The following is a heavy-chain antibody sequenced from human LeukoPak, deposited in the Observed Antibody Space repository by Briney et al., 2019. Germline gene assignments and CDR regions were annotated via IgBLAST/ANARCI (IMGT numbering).Heavy chain of an antibody. CDR1: GFTFSDAW. D-gene: IGHD2-21*01. J-gene: IGHJ4*02. CDR2: IKSKADGGTT. Sequence: GGSLRLSCAASGFTFSDAWMSWVRQAPGKGVEWVGRIKSKADGGTTDYAAPVKGRFTISRDDSENTLYLQMNSLKTEETAVYYCARYYGDSGSQYYFDYWGQGTLVTVSS. V-gene: IGHV3-15*01. CDR3: ARYYGDSGSQYYFDY.